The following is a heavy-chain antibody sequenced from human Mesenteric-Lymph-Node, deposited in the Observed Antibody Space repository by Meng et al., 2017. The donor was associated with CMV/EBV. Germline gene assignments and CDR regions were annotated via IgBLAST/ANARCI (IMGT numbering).Heavy chain of an antibody. Sequence: ASVKVSCKASGYTFTSYGIRWVRQAPGQGLEWMGWISAYNGNTNYAQKLQGRVTMTTDTSTSTAYMELRSLRSDDTAVYYCARASRLYQLLWVPMFDYWGQETLVTVSS. CDR3: ARASRLYQLLWVPMFDY. CDR1: GYTFTSYG. D-gene: IGHD2-2*01. J-gene: IGHJ4*02. CDR2: ISAYNGNT. V-gene: IGHV1-18*01.